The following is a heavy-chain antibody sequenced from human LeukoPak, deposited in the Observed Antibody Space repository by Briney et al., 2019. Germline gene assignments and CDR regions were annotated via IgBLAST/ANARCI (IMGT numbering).Heavy chain of an antibody. D-gene: IGHD5-18*01. V-gene: IGHV3-30*02. J-gene: IGHJ4*02. CDR3: ARGGYNYGYITFYYFDY. CDR1: GFTFSTFG. CDR2: IQYDGGDI. Sequence: PGGSLRLSCAASGFTFSTFGMHWVRQAPGKGLEWVAFIQYDGGDIFYADSVKGRFTISRDNSKNTVYLQMNSLRAEDTAVYYCARGGYNYGYITFYYFDYWGQGTLVTVSS.